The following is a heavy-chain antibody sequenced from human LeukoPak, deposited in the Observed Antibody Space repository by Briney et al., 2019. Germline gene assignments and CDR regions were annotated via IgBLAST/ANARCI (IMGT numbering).Heavy chain of an antibody. D-gene: IGHD3-10*01. CDR3: ARDSAGNQYSSGNFDL. CDR1: GFAVKSSY. Sequence: PGGSLRLSRAASGFAVKSSYMNWVRQAPGKGLEWVSVLYAGGESYYADSVLGRFTISRDNSNNTVFLEMNSLTADDTAVYFCARDSAGNQYSSGNFDLWGQGTLVTVSS. J-gene: IGHJ4*02. V-gene: IGHV3-53*01. CDR2: LYAGGES.